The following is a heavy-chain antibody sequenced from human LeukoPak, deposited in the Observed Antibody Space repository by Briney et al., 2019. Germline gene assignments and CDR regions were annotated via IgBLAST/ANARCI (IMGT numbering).Heavy chain of an antibody. V-gene: IGHV1-2*02. CDR2: INPNSGGT. D-gene: IGHD3-22*01. CDR3: ARVRRITMIVALDY. Sequence: GASVKVSCKASGYTFTDYYMHWVRQAPGQGLEWMGWINPNSGGTNYAQKFQGRVTMTRDTSISTAYMELSRLRSDDTAVYYCARVRRITMIVALDYWGQGTLVTVSS. CDR1: GYTFTDYY. J-gene: IGHJ4*02.